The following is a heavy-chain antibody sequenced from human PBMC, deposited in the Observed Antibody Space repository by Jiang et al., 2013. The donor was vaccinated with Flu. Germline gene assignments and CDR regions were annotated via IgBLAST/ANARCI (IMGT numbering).Heavy chain of an antibody. Sequence: VQLVESGGDVVQPGMSLRLSCAASGFTFSIYGMHWVRQAPGKGLEWVTVTSPDGNIRYYADSVKGRFTISRDNSKNTLYLQMNSLRAEDTAVYYCARDASMAAQDYWGQGTLVTVSS. CDR3: ARDASMAAQDY. J-gene: IGHJ4*02. CDR1: GFTFSIYG. V-gene: IGHV3-33*05. D-gene: IGHD5-24*01. CDR2: TSPDGNIR.